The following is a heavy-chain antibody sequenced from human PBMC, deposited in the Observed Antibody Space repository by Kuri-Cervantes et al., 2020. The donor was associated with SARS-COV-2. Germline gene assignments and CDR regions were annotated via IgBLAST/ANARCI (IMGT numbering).Heavy chain of an antibody. CDR3: AKDHFGVPDF. CDR2: IWYDGSHQ. J-gene: IGHJ4*02. V-gene: IGHV3-30*02. Sequence: GESLKISCVASGFFFPNFGLHWVRQAPGKGLEWVAVIWYDGSHQFYADSVKGRFTISRDNTQNTLLLQMTSLRSEDTAIYYCAKDHFGVPDFWGQGTLVTVSS. D-gene: IGHD2-21*01. CDR1: GFFFPNFG.